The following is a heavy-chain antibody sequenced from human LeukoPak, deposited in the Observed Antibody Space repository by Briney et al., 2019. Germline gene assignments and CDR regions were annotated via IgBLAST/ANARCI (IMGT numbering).Heavy chain of an antibody. Sequence: GGSLRLSCAASGFTFSSYGMHWVRQAPGKGLEWVAVISYDGSNKYYADSVKGRFTISRDNSKNTLYLQMNSLRAEDTAVYYCAKVLSVYDSYFVYWGQGTLVTVSS. CDR3: AKVLSVYDSYFVY. J-gene: IGHJ4*02. V-gene: IGHV3-30*18. D-gene: IGHD5/OR15-5a*01. CDR2: ISYDGSNK. CDR1: GFTFSSYG.